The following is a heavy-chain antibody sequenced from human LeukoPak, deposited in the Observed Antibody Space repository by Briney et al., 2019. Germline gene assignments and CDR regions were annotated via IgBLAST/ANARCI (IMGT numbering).Heavy chain of an antibody. Sequence: KPSETLSLTCSVSGGSISSYYWSWIRQPPGKGLEWIGYIYYSGRTNYNPSLTRRVTISVDTSKNKCPLRLSSVTAADTAVYYCARDPGTLLRGSRRGYDGNYYYMDVWGKGTTVTISS. CDR2: IYYSGRT. D-gene: IGHD3-10*01. CDR1: GGSISSYY. CDR3: ARDPGTLLRGSRRGYDGNYYYMDV. J-gene: IGHJ6*03. V-gene: IGHV4-59*12.